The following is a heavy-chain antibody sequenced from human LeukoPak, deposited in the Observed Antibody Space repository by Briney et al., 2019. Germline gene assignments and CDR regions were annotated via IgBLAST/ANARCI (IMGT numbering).Heavy chain of an antibody. CDR3: ATYTQNFGAPGTDY. J-gene: IGHJ4*02. CDR1: GFTFSNYW. Sequence: GGSLRLSCTVSGFTFSNYWMRWVRQAPGKGLEWVASIDKNGREKRYVDSVVGRFTISRDNAANSVYLQMTSLGAEDTAVYYCATYTQNFGAPGTDYWGQGTLVTVSS. V-gene: IGHV3-7*01. D-gene: IGHD3-10*01. CDR2: IDKNGREK.